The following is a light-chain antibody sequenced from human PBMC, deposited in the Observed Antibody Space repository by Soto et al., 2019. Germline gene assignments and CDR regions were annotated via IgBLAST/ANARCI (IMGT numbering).Light chain of an antibody. CDR3: ISYTNGTSPYV. CDR2: KSD. Sequence: QSVLTQPPSASGTPGQRVTISCSGSSSNIGSNYVYWYQQLPGTAPKLLIYKSDQRPSGVPDRFSGSKSGNTASLTISGLQAEDEADYYCISYTNGTSPYVFGTGTKVTVL. J-gene: IGLJ1*01. CDR1: SSNIGSNY. V-gene: IGLV1-47*01.